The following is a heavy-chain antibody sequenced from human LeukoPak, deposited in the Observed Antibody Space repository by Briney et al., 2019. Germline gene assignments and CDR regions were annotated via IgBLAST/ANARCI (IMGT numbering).Heavy chain of an antibody. J-gene: IGHJ4*02. V-gene: IGHV1-2*02. CDR2: INPNSGGT. Sequence: ASVKVSCKASGYTFTGYYMHWVRQAPGQGLEWMGWINPNSGGTNYAQKFQGRVTMTRDTSISTAYMELSRLRSDDTAVYYCAREPPSTGYYDYWGQGTLVTVSS. CDR1: GYTFTGYY. CDR3: AREPPSTGYYDY. D-gene: IGHD1-1*01.